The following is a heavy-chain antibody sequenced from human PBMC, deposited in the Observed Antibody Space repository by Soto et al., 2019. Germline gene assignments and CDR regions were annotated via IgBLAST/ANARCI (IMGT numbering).Heavy chain of an antibody. CDR3: ARRSSGSFKDFDY. J-gene: IGHJ4*02. D-gene: IGHD3-10*01. V-gene: IGHV1-18*04. CDR1: GYTFTSYG. Sequence: ASVKVSCKASGYTFTSYGISLVRQAPGQGLEWXGXIXXXNXNXXXAXXXKGRVTMTTDTSTSTAYMELRSLRSDDTAVYYCARRSSGSFKDFDYWGQGTLVTVSS. CDR2: IXXXNXNX.